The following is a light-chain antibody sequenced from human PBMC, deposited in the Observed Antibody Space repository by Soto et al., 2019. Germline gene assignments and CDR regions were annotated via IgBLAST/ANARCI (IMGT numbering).Light chain of an antibody. J-gene: IGKJ5*01. CDR3: QQRSNWPWIT. V-gene: IGKV3D-20*02. CDR2: STS. Sequence: EIVLTQSPGTLSLSPWERATLSCMASQSVGDTYLAWYQQKPGQAPRLLMYSTSIRATGIPDRSSGSGSGTDFTLTISRLDPEDFAVYYCQQRSNWPWITFGQGTRLEIK. CDR1: QSVGDTY.